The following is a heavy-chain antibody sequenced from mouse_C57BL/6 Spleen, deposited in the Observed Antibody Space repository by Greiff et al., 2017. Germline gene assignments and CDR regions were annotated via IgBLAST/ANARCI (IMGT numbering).Heavy chain of an antibody. CDR2: IDPATGGT. CDR1: GYTFTDYE. CDR3: TRLLRLSYWYVDV. V-gene: IGHV1-15*01. Sequence: QVQLQQSGAELVRPGASVTLSCKASGYTFTDYEMHWVKQTPVHGLEWIGAIDPATGGTAYNQKFKGKAILTADKSSSTAYMELRSLTSEDSAVYYCTRLLRLSYWYVDVWGTGTTVTVSS. D-gene: IGHD1-1*01. J-gene: IGHJ1*03.